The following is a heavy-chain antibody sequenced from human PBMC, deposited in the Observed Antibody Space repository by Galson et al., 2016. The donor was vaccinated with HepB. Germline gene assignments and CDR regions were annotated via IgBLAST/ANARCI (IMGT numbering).Heavy chain of an antibody. Sequence: SETLSLTCTVSGGSVSSPSYYWSWVRQPPGKGLEWIGYVYYSGSTNYNPSLKSRVTISLDTAKNQFSLKLNPVTAADTAGYYCARAKWLLNPFDYWGQGTLVTVS. CDR3: ARAKWLLNPFDY. CDR2: VYYSGST. V-gene: IGHV4-61*01. J-gene: IGHJ4*02. D-gene: IGHD6-19*01. CDR1: GGSVSSPSYY.